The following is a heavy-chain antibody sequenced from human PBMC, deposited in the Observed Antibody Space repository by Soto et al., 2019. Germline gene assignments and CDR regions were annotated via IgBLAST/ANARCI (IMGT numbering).Heavy chain of an antibody. Sequence: EVQLVESGGGLVQPGGSLRLSCAASGFTFSSYEMNWVRQAPGKGLEWVSYISSSGSTIYYADSVKGRFTISRDNAKNSLYLQMNSLRAEDTAVYYCARVGRLGISDGMDVWGQGTTVTVSS. CDR2: ISSSGSTI. J-gene: IGHJ6*02. CDR1: GFTFSSYE. CDR3: ARVGRLGISDGMDV. D-gene: IGHD7-27*01. V-gene: IGHV3-48*03.